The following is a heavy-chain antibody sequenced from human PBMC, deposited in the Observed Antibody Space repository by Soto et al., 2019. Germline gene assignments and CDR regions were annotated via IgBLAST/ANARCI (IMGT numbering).Heavy chain of an antibody. Sequence: QVQLVQSGAEVKRPGSSVKVSCESSGDTFNSYLISWVRQAPGQGLEWMGVIIPIIRVTHYAPRFQGRGTITALSATGTAYMELTKLLCESMTLYYCVRASLVTKAAVHWGQGTLVTFSS. J-gene: IGHJ4*02. CDR3: VRASLVTKAAVH. V-gene: IGHV1-69*17. CDR1: GDTFNSYL. CDR2: IIPIIRVT. D-gene: IGHD6-25*01.